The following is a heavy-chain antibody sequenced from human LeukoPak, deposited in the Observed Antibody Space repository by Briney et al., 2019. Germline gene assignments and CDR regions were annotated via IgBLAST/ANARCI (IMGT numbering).Heavy chain of an antibody. V-gene: IGHV3-23*01. CDR3: AKDLSPSATIYYYYGMDV. CDR1: GFTVSSNY. J-gene: IGHJ6*02. Sequence: PGGSLRLSCAASGFTVSSNYMSWVRQAPGKGLEWVSAISGSGGSTYYADSVKGRFTISRDNSKNTLYLQMNSLRAEDTAVYYCAKDLSPSATIYYYYGMDVWGQGTTVTVSS. D-gene: IGHD1/OR15-1a*01. CDR2: ISGSGGST.